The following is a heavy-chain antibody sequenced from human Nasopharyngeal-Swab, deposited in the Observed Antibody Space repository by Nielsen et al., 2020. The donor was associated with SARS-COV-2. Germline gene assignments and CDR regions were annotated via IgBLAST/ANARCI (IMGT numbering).Heavy chain of an antibody. V-gene: IGHV4-59*01. CDR3: ASGAGAAVAGAFDI. CDR1: GGSISSYY. Sequence: GSLRLSCTVSGGSISSYYWSWIRQPPGKGLEWIGYIYYSGSTNFNPSLKSRVTISVDTSKNQFSLKLNSVTAADTAVYYCASGAGAAVAGAFDIWGQGTVVTVSS. J-gene: IGHJ3*02. D-gene: IGHD1-26*01. CDR2: IYYSGST.